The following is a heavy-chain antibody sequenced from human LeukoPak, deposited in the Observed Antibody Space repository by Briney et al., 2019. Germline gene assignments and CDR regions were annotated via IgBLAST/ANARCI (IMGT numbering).Heavy chain of an antibody. CDR1: GFTFSSYW. D-gene: IGHD2-15*01. CDR2: IKQDGSEK. Sequence: RPGGSLRLSCAASGFTFSSYWMSWVRQAPGKGLEWVANIKQDGSEKYYVDSVKGRFTISRDNAKNSLYLQMNSLRAEDTAVYYCARARVAAAISWFDPWGQGTLVTVSS. V-gene: IGHV3-7*04. J-gene: IGHJ5*02. CDR3: ARARVAAAISWFDP.